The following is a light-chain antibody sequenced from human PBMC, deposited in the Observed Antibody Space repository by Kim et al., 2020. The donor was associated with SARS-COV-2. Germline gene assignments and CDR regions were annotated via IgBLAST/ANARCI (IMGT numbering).Light chain of an antibody. J-gene: IGLJ2*01. CDR3: YSTDSSVNHRV. CDR2: EDS. Sequence: SYELTQPPSVSVSPAQTARITCSGDALPKKYAYWYQHKSGQAPVLVIYEDSKRPSGIPERFSGSSSGTMATLTISGAQVEDEADYYCYSTDSSVNHRVFGGGTQLTVL. CDR1: ALPKKY. V-gene: IGLV3-10*01.